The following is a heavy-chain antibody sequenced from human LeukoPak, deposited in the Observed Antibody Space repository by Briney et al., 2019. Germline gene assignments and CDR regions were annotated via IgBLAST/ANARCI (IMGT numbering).Heavy chain of an antibody. J-gene: IGHJ4*02. V-gene: IGHV3-23*01. CDR2: ISSGGGGT. CDR3: AKFFQGDSGYHKLDY. D-gene: IGHD3-3*01. CDR1: GFTFSSYA. Sequence: PGGPLRLSCAASGFTFSSYAMSWARQAPGKGLEWLSTISSGGGGTYFADSVKGRFTISRDKSKNKLYLQMNSLRAEDTAVYYCAKFFQGDSGYHKLDYWGQGTLVTVSS.